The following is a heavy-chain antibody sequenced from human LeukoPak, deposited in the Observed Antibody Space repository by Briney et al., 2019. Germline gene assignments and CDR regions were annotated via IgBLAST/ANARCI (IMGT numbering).Heavy chain of an antibody. CDR2: ISAYNGNT. CDR1: GYTFTSYV. Sequence: GASVKVSCKASGYTFTSYVISWVRQAPGQGLEWRGWISAYNGNTNYAQKLQGRVTMTTDTSTSTAYMELRSLRSGDTAVYYCARDRTDFWSGYSKDYYYYMDVWGKGTTVTVSS. V-gene: IGHV1-18*01. CDR3: ARDRTDFWSGYSKDYYYYMDV. D-gene: IGHD3-3*01. J-gene: IGHJ6*03.